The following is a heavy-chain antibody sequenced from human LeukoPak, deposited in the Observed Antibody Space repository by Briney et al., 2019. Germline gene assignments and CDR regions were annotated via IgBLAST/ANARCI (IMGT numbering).Heavy chain of an antibody. CDR2: INHSGST. D-gene: IGHD1-26*01. CDR3: ARSRPGSYPNYYYYMDV. J-gene: IGHJ6*03. V-gene: IGHV4-34*01. CDR1: GGSFSGYY. Sequence: SETLSLTCAVYGGSFSGYYWSWIRQPPGKGLEWIGEINHSGSTNYNPSLKCRVTISVDTSKNQFSLKLSSVTAADTAVYYCARSRPGSYPNYYYYMDVWDKGTTVTVSS.